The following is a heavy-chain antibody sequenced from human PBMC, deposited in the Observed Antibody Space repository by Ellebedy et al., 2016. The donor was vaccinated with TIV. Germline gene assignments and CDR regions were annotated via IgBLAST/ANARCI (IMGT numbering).Heavy chain of an antibody. J-gene: IGHJ3*02. Sequence: GESLKISCVASGFTFSDFSMTWIRQAPGKGLEWISYVSSSGSSIYNADSVKGRFTISRDNAKNSLSLQMSSLRAEDTAVYYCARESLEYYYDSSAYSGGAFDIWGQGTMVTVSS. V-gene: IGHV3-11*04. CDR1: GFTFSDFS. CDR2: VSSSGSSI. D-gene: IGHD3-22*01. CDR3: ARESLEYYYDSSAYSGGAFDI.